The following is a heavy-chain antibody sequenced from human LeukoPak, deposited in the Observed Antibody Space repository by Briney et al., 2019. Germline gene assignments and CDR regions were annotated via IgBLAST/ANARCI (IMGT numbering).Heavy chain of an antibody. J-gene: IGHJ4*02. V-gene: IGHV3-66*01. Sequence: GGSLRLSCAASGFTVSSNYMSWVRQAPGKGLEWVSVIAAGGTTDYADSVKGRFTISGDHSKNTLYLQMNSLRAEDTAVYYCARDLSAYSSGWYGENYWGQGTLVTVSS. CDR2: IAAGGTT. CDR1: GFTVSSNY. D-gene: IGHD6-19*01. CDR3: ARDLSAYSSGWYGENY.